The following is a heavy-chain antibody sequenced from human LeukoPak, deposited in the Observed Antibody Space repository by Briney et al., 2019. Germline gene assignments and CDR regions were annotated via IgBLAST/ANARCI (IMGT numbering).Heavy chain of an antibody. V-gene: IGHV3-9*01. D-gene: IGHD2-2*01. CDR1: GFTFDDYA. J-gene: IGHJ5*02. CDR3: AKGRDKYQLLSKNWFDP. CDR2: ISWNSGSI. Sequence: PGRSLRLSCAASGFTFDDYAMHWVRQAPGKGLEWVSGISWNSGSIGYADSVEGRFTISRDNAKNSMYLQMNSLRAEDTALYYCAKGRDKYQLLSKNWFDPWGQGTLVTVSS.